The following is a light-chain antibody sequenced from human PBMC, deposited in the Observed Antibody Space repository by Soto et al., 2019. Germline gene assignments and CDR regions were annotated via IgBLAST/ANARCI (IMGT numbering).Light chain of an antibody. J-gene: IGKJ4*01. V-gene: IGKV1-5*01. CDR3: QQYYAYPLT. CDR2: DTS. Sequence: DIQMTQSPSTLSGSVGDRVTITCRASQTISSWLAWYQQKPGKAPKLLIYDTSNLESGVPSRFSGSRSGTEFTLTISSLQPDDFATYYCQQYYAYPLTFGGGTKVDIK. CDR1: QTISSW.